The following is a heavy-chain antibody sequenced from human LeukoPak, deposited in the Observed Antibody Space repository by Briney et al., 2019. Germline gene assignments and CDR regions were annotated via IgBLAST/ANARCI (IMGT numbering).Heavy chain of an antibody. CDR1: GFTLRSYW. Sequence: GGSLRLSCAASGFTLRSYWMTWVRQAPGKGLEWVANIKQDGSEIHYADSVKGRFTISRDNAKNSLYLQMNSLRAEDTAVYYCARGPTTVTGDAFDIWGQGTMVTVSS. CDR3: ARGPTTVTGDAFDI. J-gene: IGHJ3*02. D-gene: IGHD4-11*01. V-gene: IGHV3-7*01. CDR2: IKQDGSEI.